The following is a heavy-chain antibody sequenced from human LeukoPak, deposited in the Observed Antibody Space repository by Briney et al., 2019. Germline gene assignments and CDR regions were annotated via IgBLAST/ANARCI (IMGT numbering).Heavy chain of an antibody. CDR1: GFTFSSYS. V-gene: IGHV3-21*01. CDR3: ARDQGSTFDY. CDR2: ISSGSSYI. Sequence: PGGSLRLSCAASGFTFSSYSMNWVRQAPGKGLEWVSSISSGSSYIYYADSVKGRFTISRDNAKNSLYLQMNSLRAEDTAVYHCARDQGSTFDYWGQGTLVTVSS. D-gene: IGHD2-15*01. J-gene: IGHJ4*02.